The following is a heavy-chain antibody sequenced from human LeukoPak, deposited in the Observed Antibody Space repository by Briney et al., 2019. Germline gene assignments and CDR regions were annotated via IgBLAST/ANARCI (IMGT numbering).Heavy chain of an antibody. CDR3: AKDRWNGVAPFDY. V-gene: IGHV3-7*01. CDR2: IKQDGSEE. Sequence: GGSLRLSCAASGFTFSSYWMTWVRQAPGKGLEWVANIKQDGSEEYYVDSVKGRFTISRDNAKNSLYLQMNSLRAEDTAVYYCAKDRWNGVAPFDYWGQGTLVTVSS. J-gene: IGHJ4*02. D-gene: IGHD1-1*01. CDR1: GFTFSSYW.